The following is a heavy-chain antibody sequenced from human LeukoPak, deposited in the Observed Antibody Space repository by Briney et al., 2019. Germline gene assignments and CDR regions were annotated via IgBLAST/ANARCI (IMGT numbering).Heavy chain of an antibody. CDR1: GFIFSNYW. CDR3: ASDFTGPDDY. CDR2: INTDGSGT. Sequence: PGGSLRLSCAASGFIFSNYWVHWVRQAPGKGPVWVSHINTDGSGTNYADSVKGRFTISRDNAKNTLYLQMNSLGVEDTAVYSCASDFTGPDDYWGQGTLVTVSS. V-gene: IGHV3-74*01. J-gene: IGHJ4*02. D-gene: IGHD2-8*02.